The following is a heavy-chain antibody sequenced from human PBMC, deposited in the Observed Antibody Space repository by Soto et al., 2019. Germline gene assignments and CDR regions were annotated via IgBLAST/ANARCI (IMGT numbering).Heavy chain of an antibody. CDR2: IIPIFGTV. V-gene: IGHV1-69*06. Sequence: AVKVSCKASGGTFSSYAISWVRQAPGQGXEWMGGIIPIFGTVNYAQKFQGRVTITADKSTSTAYMELSSLRSEDTAVYYCARRVVVPAAIEGAYYYYGMDVWGQGSTVTVSS. CDR1: GGTFSSYA. D-gene: IGHD2-2*01. CDR3: ARRVVVPAAIEGAYYYYGMDV. J-gene: IGHJ6*02.